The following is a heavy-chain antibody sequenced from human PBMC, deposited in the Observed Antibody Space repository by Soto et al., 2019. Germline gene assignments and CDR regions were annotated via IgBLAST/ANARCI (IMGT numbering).Heavy chain of an antibody. CDR2: IYSGGST. Sequence: GGSLRLSCAASGFTVSSNYMSWVRQAPGKGLEWVSVIYSGGSTYYADSVKGRFTISRDNSKNTLYLQMNSLRAEDTAVYYCAREILFDYYDSSGYYGAFDIWGQGTMVTVSS. CDR1: GFTVSSNY. D-gene: IGHD3-22*01. J-gene: IGHJ3*02. CDR3: AREILFDYYDSSGYYGAFDI. V-gene: IGHV3-53*01.